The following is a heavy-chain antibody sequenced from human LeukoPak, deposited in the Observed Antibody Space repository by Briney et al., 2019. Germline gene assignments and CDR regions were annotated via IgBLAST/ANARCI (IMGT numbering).Heavy chain of an antibody. D-gene: IGHD4-17*01. V-gene: IGHV3-21*06. CDR2: ISSSSSFI. Sequence: PGGSLRLSCAASEFIVSRNYMNWVRQAPGKGLEWVSSISSSSSFIYYTDSVKGRFIISRDNAKNSLYLQMNSLRAEDTAVYYCARGPPYDCFDSWGQGTLVTVAS. CDR1: EFIVSRNY. J-gene: IGHJ4*02. CDR3: ARGPPYDCFDS.